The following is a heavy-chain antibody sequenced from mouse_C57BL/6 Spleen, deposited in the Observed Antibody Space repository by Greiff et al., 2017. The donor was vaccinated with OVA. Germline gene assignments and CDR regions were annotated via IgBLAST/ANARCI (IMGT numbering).Heavy chain of an antibody. D-gene: IGHD6-1*01. CDR1: GFTFSSYG. V-gene: IGHV5-6*01. CDR3: ARQAEGFAY. Sequence: EVKLMESGGDLVKPGGSLKLSCAASGFTFSSYGMSWVRQTPDKRLEWVATISSGGSYTYYPDSVKGRFTISRDNAKNTLYLQMSSLKSEDTAMYYCARQAEGFAYWGQGTLVTVSA. J-gene: IGHJ3*01. CDR2: ISSGGSYT.